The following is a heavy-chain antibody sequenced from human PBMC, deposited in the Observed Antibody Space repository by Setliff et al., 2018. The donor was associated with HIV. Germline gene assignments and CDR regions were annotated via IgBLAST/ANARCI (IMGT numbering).Heavy chain of an antibody. CDR3: ARHRDPPGSRWIYYYYYMDL. V-gene: IGHV4-39*01. Sequence: TSETLSLTCAVYGASISDSNSYWGWIRQPPGKRLDWLGSIYQSGGTSYNPSLSSRLTISVDTSKNQVTLRLSSVTAAETGVYYCARHRDPPGSRWIYYYYYMDLWGEGTTVTVSS. CDR1: GASISDSNSY. J-gene: IGHJ6*03. CDR2: IYQSGGT. D-gene: IGHD6-13*01.